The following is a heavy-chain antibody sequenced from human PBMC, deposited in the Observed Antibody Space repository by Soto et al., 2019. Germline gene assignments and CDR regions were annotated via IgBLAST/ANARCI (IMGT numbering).Heavy chain of an antibody. Sequence: PSETLSLTCPVSGGSISSYYWSWIRQPPGKGLEWIGYIYYSGSTNYNPSLKSRVTISVDTSKNQFSLKLSSVTAADTAVYYCARAGLLSNYYYYYMDVWGKGTTVTVSS. J-gene: IGHJ6*03. CDR1: GGSISSYY. CDR2: IYYSGST. V-gene: IGHV4-59*01. CDR3: ARAGLLSNYYYYYMDV. D-gene: IGHD2-21*01.